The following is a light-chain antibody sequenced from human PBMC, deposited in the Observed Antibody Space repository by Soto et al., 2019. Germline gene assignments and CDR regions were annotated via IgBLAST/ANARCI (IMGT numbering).Light chain of an antibody. J-gene: IGKJ5*01. CDR3: QHYDSLPIT. Sequence: EIVLMQSPGTLSLSPGERTTLSCRASQTMTRAYLAWYQQKPGQAPRLLIYAASYRATGIPDKFSGSGSGTDFSLTISRLEPEDFAVFYCQHYDSLPITFGQGTRLAIK. CDR1: QTMTRAY. V-gene: IGKV3-20*01. CDR2: AAS.